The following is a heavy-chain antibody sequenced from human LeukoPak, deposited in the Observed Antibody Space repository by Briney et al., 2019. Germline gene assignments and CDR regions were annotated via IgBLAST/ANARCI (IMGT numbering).Heavy chain of an antibody. CDR3: ASAANLAHDAFDI. CDR1: GGSISSYY. CDR2: IYYSGST. Sequence: PSETLSLTCTVSGGSISSYYWSWIRQPPGKGLEWIGYIYYSGSTNYNPSLKSRVTISVDTSKNQFSLKLSSVTAADTAVYYCASAANLAHDAFDIWGQGTMVTVSS. J-gene: IGHJ3*02. V-gene: IGHV4-59*01.